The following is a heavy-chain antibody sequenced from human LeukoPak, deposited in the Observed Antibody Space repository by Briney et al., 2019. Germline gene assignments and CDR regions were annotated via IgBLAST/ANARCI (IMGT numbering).Heavy chain of an antibody. CDR1: GFTFSSYA. Sequence: PGGSLRLSCAASGFTFSSYAMSWVRQAPGKGLEWVSAISGSGGSTYYADSVKGRFTISRDNSKNTLYLQMNSLRSDDTAVYYCARASMVVAATAGFDYWGQGTLVTVSS. J-gene: IGHJ4*02. V-gene: IGHV3-23*01. CDR2: ISGSGGST. CDR3: ARASMVVAATAGFDY. D-gene: IGHD2-15*01.